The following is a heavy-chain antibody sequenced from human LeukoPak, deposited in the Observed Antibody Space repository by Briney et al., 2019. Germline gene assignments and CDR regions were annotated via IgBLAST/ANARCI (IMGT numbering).Heavy chain of an antibody. CDR3: ARGGPSYYYDSSAWFNY. Sequence: GGSLRLSCAASGFTFSSYAMHWVRQAPGKGLEWVAVISYDGSNKYYADSVKGRFTISRDNSKNTLYLQMNSLRAEDTAVYYCARGGPSYYYDSSAWFNYWGQGTLVTVSS. CDR2: ISYDGSNK. CDR1: GFTFSSYA. V-gene: IGHV3-30-3*01. D-gene: IGHD3-22*01. J-gene: IGHJ4*02.